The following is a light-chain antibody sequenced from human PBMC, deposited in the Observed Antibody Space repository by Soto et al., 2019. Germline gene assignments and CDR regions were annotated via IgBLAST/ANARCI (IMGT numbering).Light chain of an antibody. CDR1: QSVSNY. CDR3: QQRSDWPPGFT. CDR2: DAS. V-gene: IGKV3-11*01. Sequence: EIVLTQSPATLSMSPGERATLSCGASQSVSNYLAWYQQKPGQAPRLLIYDASNRATGIPGRFNGSGSGTDFTLTISSLEPEDFAVYYCQQRSDWPPGFTFGPGTKVDIK. J-gene: IGKJ3*01.